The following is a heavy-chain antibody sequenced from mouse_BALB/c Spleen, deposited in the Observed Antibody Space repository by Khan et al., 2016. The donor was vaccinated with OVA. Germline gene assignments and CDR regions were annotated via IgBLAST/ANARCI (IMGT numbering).Heavy chain of an antibody. D-gene: IGHD1-1*01. CDR3: ARRGLRWDFDY. CDR1: GYTFINYW. Sequence: VQLQESGAELAKPGASVKKSCKASGYTFINYWILWVKQRPGQGLEWIGYINPSTGYTEYNQNFKDKATLTADKSSSTAYMQLSSLTSEDSAVYYCARRGLRWDFDYWGQGTTLTVSS. CDR2: INPSTGYT. J-gene: IGHJ2*01. V-gene: IGHV1-7*01.